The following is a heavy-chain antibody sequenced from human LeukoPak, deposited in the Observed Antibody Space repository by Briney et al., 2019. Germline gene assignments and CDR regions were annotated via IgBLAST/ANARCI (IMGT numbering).Heavy chain of an antibody. CDR3: ARGQYDILTGHYFDY. CDR2: IHDSGST. V-gene: IGHV4-59*01. Sequence: SETLSLTCTVSGGSISSYYWSWIRQPPGKGLELIGYIHDSGSTNSNPSLGSRVTISVDMSKNQFSLKLRSVTAADTAVYYCARGQYDILTGHYFDYWGQGTLVTVSS. J-gene: IGHJ4*02. D-gene: IGHD3-9*01. CDR1: GGSISSYY.